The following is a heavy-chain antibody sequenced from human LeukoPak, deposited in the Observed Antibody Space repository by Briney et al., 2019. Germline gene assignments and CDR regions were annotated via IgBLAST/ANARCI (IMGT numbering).Heavy chain of an antibody. CDR1: GFTFSSYG. CDR2: IYYSGNT. CDR3: ARQTGSGLFILP. Sequence: PGGSLRLSCAASGFTFSSYGMSWVRQAPGKGLEWIGSIYYSGNTYYNASPKSQVSISIDTSKNQFSLRLTSVTAADTAVYYCARQTGSGLFILPGGQGTLVTVSS. D-gene: IGHD3/OR15-3a*01. V-gene: IGHV4-39*01. J-gene: IGHJ4*02.